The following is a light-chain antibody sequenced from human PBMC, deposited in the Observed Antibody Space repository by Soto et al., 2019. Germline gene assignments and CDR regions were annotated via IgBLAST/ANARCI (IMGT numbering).Light chain of an antibody. J-gene: IGKJ2*01. Sequence: DNQMTQSPSSLSASVGDRVTITCRASQNVRNYLNWYQQKPGQAPKLLIFTASTLQTGVPSRFSGRGSGTDFTLTISSLQPEDFATYYCQQSYSTPQTFGQGTKLEIK. CDR2: TAS. CDR1: QNVRNY. CDR3: QQSYSTPQT. V-gene: IGKV1-39*01.